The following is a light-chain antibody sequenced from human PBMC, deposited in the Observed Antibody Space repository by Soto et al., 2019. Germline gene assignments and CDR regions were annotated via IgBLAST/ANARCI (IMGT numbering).Light chain of an antibody. Sequence: QSVLTQPPSASGTPGQRVTISCSGSSSNMGSNSVHWYKQLPGKAPKLLIYSNTQRPSGVPDRFSGSKSGTSASLAISGLRSEDAADYYCAAWDDSLSGVVFGGGTKLTVL. J-gene: IGLJ2*01. CDR3: AAWDDSLSGVV. V-gene: IGLV1-47*01. CDR2: SNT. CDR1: SSNMGSNS.